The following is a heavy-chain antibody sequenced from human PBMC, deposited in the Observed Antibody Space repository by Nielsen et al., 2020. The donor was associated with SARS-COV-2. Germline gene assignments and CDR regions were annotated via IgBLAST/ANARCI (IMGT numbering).Heavy chain of an antibody. CDR1: GFTFSSYW. CDR2: IKQDGSEK. J-gene: IGHJ4*02. CDR3: AKDRSYRLYDFDY. V-gene: IGHV3-7*03. D-gene: IGHD2-8*01. Sequence: GESLKISCAASGFTFSSYWMSWVRQAPGKGLEWVANIKQDGSEKYYVDSVKGRFTISRDNSKNTLYLQMNSLRAEDTAVYYCAKDRSYRLYDFDYWGQGTLVTVSS.